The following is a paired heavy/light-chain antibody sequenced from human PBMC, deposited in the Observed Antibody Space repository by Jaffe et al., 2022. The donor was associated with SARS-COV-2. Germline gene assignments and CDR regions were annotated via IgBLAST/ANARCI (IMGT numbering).Light chain of an antibody. J-gene: IGKJ4*01. CDR3: EQYGSPPLT. CDR1: QRVNSNY. Sequence: EIVLTQSPGTLSLSPGERATLSCRASQRVNSNYFAWYQQRRGQPLRLLIHGVSSRATGIPDRFSGSGSGTDFTLTISGLEPEDFAVYYCEQYGSPPLTFGGGTKVEIK. CDR2: GVS. V-gene: IGKV3-20*01.
Heavy chain of an antibody. D-gene: IGHD1-26*01. CDR1: GFSFSDSN. CDR3: ARDKALGGATYWYFDL. CDR2: ISSSATTI. V-gene: IGHV3-48*02. Sequence: EVQLVESGGGWVQPGGSLTLSCAASGFSFSDSNINWVRQTPGRGLEWISYISSSATTIFYADSVKGRFTISRDDGRNSLYLQMNSLRDEDTAVYYCARDKALGGATYWYFDLWGRGTLVTVSS. J-gene: IGHJ2*01.